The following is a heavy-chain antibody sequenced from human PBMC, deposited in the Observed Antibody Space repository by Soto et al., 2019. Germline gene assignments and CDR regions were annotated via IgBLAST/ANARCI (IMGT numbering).Heavy chain of an antibody. CDR1: GGSIRTGDYY. CDR2: IHYSGRT. Sequence: SETLSLTCTVSGGSIRTGDYYWTWIRQPPGKGLEWIGYIHYSGRTYYNPSLRSRLTTVYMELSSLRSDDTAVYYCARELPAGPGTFREDAFDIWGQGTTVTVSS. D-gene: IGHD2-2*01. J-gene: IGHJ3*02. V-gene: IGHV4-30-4*02. CDR3: ARELPAGPGTFREDAFDI.